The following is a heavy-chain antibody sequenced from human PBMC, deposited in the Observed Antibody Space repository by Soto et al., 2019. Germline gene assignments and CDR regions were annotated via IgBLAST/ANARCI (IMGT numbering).Heavy chain of an antibody. D-gene: IGHD5-12*01. CDR1: GGTFSSYT. V-gene: IGHV1-69*02. J-gene: IGHJ2*01. Sequence: QVQLVQSGAEVKKPGSSVKVSCKASGGTFSSYTISWVRQAPGQGLEWMGRIIPILGIANYAQKFQGRVKITADQSTMRAYLELSSRRSEDTAVYYGASSWLHGWPDWYFYLWGRGTLVTVSS. CDR2: IIPILGIA. CDR3: ASSWLHGWPDWYFYL.